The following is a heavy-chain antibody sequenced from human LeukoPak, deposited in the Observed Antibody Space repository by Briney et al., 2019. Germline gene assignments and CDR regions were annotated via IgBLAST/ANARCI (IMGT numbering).Heavy chain of an antibody. CDR3: AAAAGSQNFDY. CDR1: GFTFDDYA. V-gene: IGHV3-9*01. D-gene: IGHD6-13*01. CDR2: ISWNSGSI. J-gene: IGHJ4*02. Sequence: GRSLRLSCAASGFTFDDYAMHWVRQAPGKGLEWVSGISWNSGSIGYADSVKGRFTISRDNAKNSLYLQMNSLRAEDTALYYCAAAAGSQNFDYWGQGTLATVSS.